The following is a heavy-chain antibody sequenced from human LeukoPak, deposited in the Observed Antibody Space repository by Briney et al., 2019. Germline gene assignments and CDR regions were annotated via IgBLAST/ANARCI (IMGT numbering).Heavy chain of an antibody. V-gene: IGHV1-2*02. D-gene: IGHD3-10*01. CDR1: GYTFTGHY. J-gene: IGHJ5*02. CDR3: ARDEWYGTGSFYGCFDP. CDR2: INPITGVT. Sequence: ASVKVSCKASGYTFTGHYMHWVRQAPGQGLEWMGWINPITGVTNYAQKFQDRVTMTRDTSISTAYMELSSLRSDDTAVYYCARDEWYGTGSFYGCFDPWGQGTLVTVSS.